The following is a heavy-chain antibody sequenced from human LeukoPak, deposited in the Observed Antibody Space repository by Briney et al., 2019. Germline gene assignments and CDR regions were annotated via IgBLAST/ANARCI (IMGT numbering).Heavy chain of an antibody. V-gene: IGHV1-46*01. CDR2: INPSGGST. CDR3: ARVEAVAGTWYYYYGMDV. CDR1: GYTFTSYY. Sequence: ASVKVSCKTSGYTFTSYYMHWVRQAPGQGLEWMGIINPSGGSTSYAQKFQGRVTMTRDTSTSTVYMELSSLRSEDTAVYYCARVEAVAGTWYYYYGMDVWGQGTTVTVSS. D-gene: IGHD6-19*01. J-gene: IGHJ6*02.